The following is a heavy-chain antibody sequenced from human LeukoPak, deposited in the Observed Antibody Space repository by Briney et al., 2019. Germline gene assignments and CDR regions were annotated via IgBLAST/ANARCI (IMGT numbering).Heavy chain of an antibody. V-gene: IGHV3-30-3*01. J-gene: IGHJ4*02. CDR2: ISSDGSNK. CDR3: DPHDSSSHF. D-gene: IGHD6-6*01. CDR1: GFTFSIYA. Sequence: GRSLRLSCAASGFTFSIYAMHWVRQAPGKGLEWVAFISSDGSNKYYADSVKGRFTISRDNSENTLYLQMNSLRDEDTAVYYCDPHDSSSHFWGQGTLVTVSS.